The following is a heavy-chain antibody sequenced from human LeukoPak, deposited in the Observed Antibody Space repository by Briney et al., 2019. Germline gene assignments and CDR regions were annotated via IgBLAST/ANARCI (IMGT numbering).Heavy chain of an antibody. CDR1: GFSFSSYW. J-gene: IGHJ4*02. CDR2: INLHGSEK. CDR3: ARSDY. Sequence: GGSLRLSCTASGFSFSSYWMNWVRQAPGKGLEWVANINLHGSEKNYVDSVKGRFTISRDRTKNSLYLQMNNLRAEDTAVYYCARSDYWGQGILVTVSS. V-gene: IGHV3-7*01.